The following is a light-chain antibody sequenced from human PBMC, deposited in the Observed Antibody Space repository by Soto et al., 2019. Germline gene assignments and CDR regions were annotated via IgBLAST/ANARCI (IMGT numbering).Light chain of an antibody. CDR3: QQYNNWPPVT. CDR2: GSS. CDR1: QSVSSN. J-gene: IGKJ5*01. V-gene: IGKV3-15*01. Sequence: EIVMTQSPATLSVSPGERATLSCRASQSVSSNLAWYQQKPGQAPRLLIYGSSTRATGIPARFSGSGSGTEFTLTISRLQSEDFAIYYCQQYNNWPPVTFGQGTRLEIK.